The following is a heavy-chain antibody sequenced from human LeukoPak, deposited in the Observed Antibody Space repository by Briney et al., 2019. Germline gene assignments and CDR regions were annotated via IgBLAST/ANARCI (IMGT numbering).Heavy chain of an antibody. Sequence: RASVNVSCKASGFTFTSSAVQWVRQARGQRLEWIGWIVVGSGNTNYAQKFQERVTITRDMSTGTAYMELSSLRSEDTAVYYCAADHSSYYDSSGYSPFDYWGQGTLVTVSS. CDR2: IVVGSGNT. D-gene: IGHD3-22*01. J-gene: IGHJ4*02. V-gene: IGHV1-58*01. CDR3: AADHSSYYDSSGYSPFDY. CDR1: GFTFTSSA.